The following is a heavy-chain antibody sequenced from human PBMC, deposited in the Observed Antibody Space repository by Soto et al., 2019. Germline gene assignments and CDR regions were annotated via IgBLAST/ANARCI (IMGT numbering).Heavy chain of an antibody. CDR1: GFTFSSYG. J-gene: IGHJ2*01. CDR3: ARDSLGEYSSSENGYFDL. D-gene: IGHD6-13*01. CDR2: IWYDGSNK. V-gene: IGHV3-33*01. Sequence: QVQLVESGGGVVQPGRSLRLSCAASGFTFSSYGMHWVRQAPGKGLEWVAVIWYDGSNKYYADSVKGRFTISRDNSKNTLYLQMNSLRAEDTAVYYCARDSLGEYSSSENGYFDLWGRGTLVTVSS.